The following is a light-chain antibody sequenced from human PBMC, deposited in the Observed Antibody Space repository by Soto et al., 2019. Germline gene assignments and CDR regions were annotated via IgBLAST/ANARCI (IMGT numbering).Light chain of an antibody. CDR1: QTISSW. V-gene: IGKV1-5*03. Sequence: DIQMTQSPSTLSGSVGDRVTITCRASQTISSWLAWYQQKPGKAPKLLIYKASTLKSGVPSRFSGSGSGTDFTLTISSLQPEDFATYYCQQSYSVRTFGQGTKVDIK. J-gene: IGKJ1*01. CDR2: KAS. CDR3: QQSYSVRT.